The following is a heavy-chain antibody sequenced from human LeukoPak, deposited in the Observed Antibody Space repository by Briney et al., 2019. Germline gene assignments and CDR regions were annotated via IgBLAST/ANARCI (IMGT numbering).Heavy chain of an antibody. V-gene: IGHV3-7*01. J-gene: IGHJ5*02. D-gene: IGHD5-24*01. CDR3: AREGYGYTILNWFDP. CDR2: IKQDGSEK. Sequence: GGSLRLSCAASGFTFSRYWMSWVRQAPGKGLEWVANIKQDGSEKHYVDSVKGRFTISRDNAKNSLYLQVNSLSAEDTAVYYCAREGYGYTILNWFDPWGQGTLVTVSS. CDR1: GFTFSRYW.